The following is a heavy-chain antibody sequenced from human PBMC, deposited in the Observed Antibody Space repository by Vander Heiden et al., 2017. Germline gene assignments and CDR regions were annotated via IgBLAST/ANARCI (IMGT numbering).Heavy chain of an antibody. V-gene: IGHV3-48*02. Sequence: EVQLVESGGGLVQPGGSLRLSCAASGFNFRVYRINWIRPAAGKGLEWISYMTSDTRTIHYADSVKGRFTISRDNDKYSLYLQMNSLRDEDTAVYYCARSVEGSHDYWGKGALVIVSS. CDR1: GFNFRVYR. CDR2: MTSDTRTI. J-gene: IGHJ4*02. CDR3: ARSVEGSHDY. D-gene: IGHD6-13*01.